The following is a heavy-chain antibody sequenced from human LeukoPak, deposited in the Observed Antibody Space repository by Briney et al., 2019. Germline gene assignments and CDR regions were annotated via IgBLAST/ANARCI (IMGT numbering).Heavy chain of an antibody. CDR3: ARKWDKYCFNY. V-gene: IGHV4-34*01. CDR1: GGSFSVYY. J-gene: IGHJ4*02. D-gene: IGHD1-26*01. Sequence: SETLSLTCAVYGGSFSVYYWSWIRQPPGKGLEWIGDIHHSGSTNYNPSLKSRVAISMDTSKNQFSLKLNSVTATDTAVYFCARKWDKYCFNYWGQGTLVTVSS. CDR2: IHHSGST.